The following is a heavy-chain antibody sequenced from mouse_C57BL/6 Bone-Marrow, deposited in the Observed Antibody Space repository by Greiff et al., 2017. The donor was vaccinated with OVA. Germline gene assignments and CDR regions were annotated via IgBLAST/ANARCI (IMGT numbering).Heavy chain of an antibody. V-gene: IGHV14-4*01. CDR2: IDPENGDT. J-gene: IGHJ2*01. CDR3: TGNSPDY. CDR1: GFNIKDDY. Sequence: EVMLVESGAELVRPGASVKLSCTASGFNIKDDYMHWVKQRPEQGLEWIGWIDPENGDTEYASKFQGKATITADTSSNTAYLQLSSLTSEDTAVYYCTGNSPDYWGQGTTLTVSS.